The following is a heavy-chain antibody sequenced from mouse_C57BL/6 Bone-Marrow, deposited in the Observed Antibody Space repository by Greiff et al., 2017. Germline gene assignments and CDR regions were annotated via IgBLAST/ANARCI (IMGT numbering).Heavy chain of an antibody. CDR2: IYPGGGYT. D-gene: IGHD2-3*01. CDR1: GYTFTNYW. V-gene: IGHV1-63*01. CDR3: ARRDDGYFDV. J-gene: IGHJ1*03. Sequence: QVQLTESGAELVRPGTSVKMSCKASGYTFTNYWIGWAKQRPGHGLEWIGDIYPGGGYTNYNEKFKGKATLTADKSSSTAYMQFSSLTSEDSAIYYCARRDDGYFDVWGTGTTVTVSS.